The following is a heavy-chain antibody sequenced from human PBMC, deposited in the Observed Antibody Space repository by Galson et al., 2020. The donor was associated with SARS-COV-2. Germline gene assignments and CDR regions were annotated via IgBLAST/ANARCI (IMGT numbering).Heavy chain of an antibody. CDR2: IYYSGST. CDR3: ARHTTDIVVVVARHNNWFDP. J-gene: IGHJ5*02. V-gene: IGHV4-39*01. D-gene: IGHD2-15*01. Sequence: SETLSLTCTVSGGSISSSSYYWGWIRQPPGKGLEWIGSIYYSGSTYYNPSLKSRVTITVDTSKNQFSLKLSSVTAADTAVYYCARHTTDIVVVVARHNNWFDPWGQGTLVTVSS. CDR1: GGSISSSSYY.